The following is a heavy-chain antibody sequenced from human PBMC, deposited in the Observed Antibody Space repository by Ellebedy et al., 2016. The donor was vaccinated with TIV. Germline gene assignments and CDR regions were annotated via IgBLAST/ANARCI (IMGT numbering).Heavy chain of an antibody. J-gene: IGHJ4*02. Sequence: PGGSLRLSFVASGFTFRSYAMSWVRQAPGKGLEWVSHINPDGSAEYYVDSVKGRFTISRDNAKMSLFLQMNSLRVDDTAVYYCVTWGQSYGRWGQGSLVTISS. CDR3: VTWGQSYGR. D-gene: IGHD3-16*01. CDR1: GFTFRSYA. CDR2: INPDGSAE. V-gene: IGHV3-7*03.